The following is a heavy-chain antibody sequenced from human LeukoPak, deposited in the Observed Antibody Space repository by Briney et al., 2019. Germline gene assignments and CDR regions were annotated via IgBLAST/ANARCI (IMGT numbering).Heavy chain of an antibody. V-gene: IGHV4-34*01. CDR2: INHSGST. Sequence: SETLSLTCAVYGGSFSGYYWSWIRQPPGKGLEWIGEINHSGSTYYNPSLKSRVTISVDTSKNQFSLKLSSVTAADTAVYYCARGANWFDPWGQGTLVTVSS. CDR1: GGSFSGYY. J-gene: IGHJ5*02. CDR3: ARGANWFDP.